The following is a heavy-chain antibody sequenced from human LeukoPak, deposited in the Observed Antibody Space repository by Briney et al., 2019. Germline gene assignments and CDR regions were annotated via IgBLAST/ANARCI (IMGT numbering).Heavy chain of an antibody. D-gene: IGHD6-19*01. Sequence: PGGSLRLSCAASGFTFSSYAMHWVRQAPGKGLEYVSAISSNGGSTYYANSVKGRFTISRDNSKNTLYLQMNSLRAEDTAVYYCARDPWGAVAGESFDYWGQGTLVTVSS. CDR1: GFTFSSYA. CDR2: ISSNGGST. V-gene: IGHV3-64*01. J-gene: IGHJ4*02. CDR3: ARDPWGAVAGESFDY.